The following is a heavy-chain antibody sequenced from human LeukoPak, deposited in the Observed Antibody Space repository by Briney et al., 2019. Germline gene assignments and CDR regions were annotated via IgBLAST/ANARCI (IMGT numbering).Heavy chain of an antibody. CDR3: ALLDWHGGWFDP. J-gene: IGHJ5*02. D-gene: IGHD3-9*01. V-gene: IGHV2-5*02. CDR1: GFSLSTSGVG. CDR2: VYWDYVK. Sequence: SGPTLVNPTQTLTLTCTFSGFSLSTSGVGVGWIRQPPGKALEWLALVYWDYVKHYSPSLKSRLTITKDTSKNQVVLTMTNMDPVDTATYYCALLDWHGGWFDPWGQGTLVTVSS.